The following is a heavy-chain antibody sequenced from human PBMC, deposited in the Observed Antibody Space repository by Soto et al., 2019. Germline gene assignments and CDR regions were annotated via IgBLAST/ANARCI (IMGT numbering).Heavy chain of an antibody. J-gene: IGHJ4*02. D-gene: IGHD5-12*01. CDR1: GGSISSTNW. CDR2: IYHSGST. CDR3: ARDFGYGGYGDY. V-gene: IGHV4-4*02. Sequence: QVQLQESGPGLVKPSGTLSLTCAVSGGSISSTNWWSWVRQPPGKGLEWIGEIYHSGSTNYNPSLKSRVTIPVDQSKTQFSLKLSSVTAADTAVYYCARDFGYGGYGDYWGQGTLVTVSS.